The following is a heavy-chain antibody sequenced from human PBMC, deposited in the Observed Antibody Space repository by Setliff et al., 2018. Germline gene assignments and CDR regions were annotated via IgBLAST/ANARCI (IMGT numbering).Heavy chain of an antibody. Sequence: PSETMSLTCTVSGGYISSYYWSWIRQPPGKGLEWLGNIYTSGSTNSNPSLKSRVSISVDTSKNQFSLKLSSVTDADTAVYYCARAHDSYYYYYMDVWGKGTTVTVSS. CDR2: IYTSGST. CDR1: GGYISSYY. J-gene: IGHJ6*03. V-gene: IGHV4-4*08. CDR3: ARAHDSYYYYYMDV.